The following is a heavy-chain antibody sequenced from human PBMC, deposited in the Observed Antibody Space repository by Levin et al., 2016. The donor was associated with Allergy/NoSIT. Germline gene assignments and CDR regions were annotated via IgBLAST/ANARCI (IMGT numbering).Heavy chain of an antibody. Sequence: VRQAPGKGLEWVAVISYDGSNKYYVDSVKGRFTISRDNSKNTLYVQMNSLRAEDTAVYYCARGDYEGYYYYYMDVWGKGTTVTVSS. CDR2: ISYDGSNK. V-gene: IGHV3-30*03. CDR3: ARGDYEGYYYYYMDV. J-gene: IGHJ6*03. D-gene: IGHD4-17*01.